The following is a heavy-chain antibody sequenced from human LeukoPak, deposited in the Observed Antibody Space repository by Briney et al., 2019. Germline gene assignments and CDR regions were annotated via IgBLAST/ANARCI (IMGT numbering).Heavy chain of an antibody. D-gene: IGHD6-19*01. CDR2: SGGGGRDT. V-gene: IGHV3-23*01. CDR3: ARRGGSNGWEAFDI. CDR1: GFTFRNHA. Sequence: GGSLRLSCVGSGFTFRNHAMNWVRLAPGKGLEWISTSGGGGRDTYYGDSVKGRFTISRDNSKNILYLQMNSLNGADTALYYCARRGGSNGWEAFDIWGQGTMVTVSS. J-gene: IGHJ3*02.